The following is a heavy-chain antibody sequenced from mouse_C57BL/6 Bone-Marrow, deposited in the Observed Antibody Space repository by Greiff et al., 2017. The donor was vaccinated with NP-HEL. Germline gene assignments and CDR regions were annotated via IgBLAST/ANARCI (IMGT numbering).Heavy chain of an antibody. Sequence: VQLQQSGAELVRPGASVKLSCKASGYTFPDYYINWVKQRPGQGLEWIARIYPGSGNTYYNEKFKGKATLTAEKSSSTAYMQLSSLTSEDSAVYFCARGGWLLRAFAYWGQGTLVTVSA. CDR1: GYTFPDYY. V-gene: IGHV1-76*01. CDR2: IYPGSGNT. CDR3: ARGGWLLRAFAY. D-gene: IGHD2-3*01. J-gene: IGHJ3*01.